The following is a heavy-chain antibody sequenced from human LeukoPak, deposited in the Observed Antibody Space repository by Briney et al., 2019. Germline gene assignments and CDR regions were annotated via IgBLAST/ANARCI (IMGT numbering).Heavy chain of an antibody. CDR3: AKDRSPYYYSGIAD. V-gene: IGHV3-30*18. D-gene: IGHD3-10*01. J-gene: IGHJ4*02. CDR1: GFTFGFYG. CDR2: ILYDGSNK. Sequence: PGGSLRLSCVASGFTFGFYGMHWVRQAPGKGLEWVALILYDGSNKYYADSVKGRCTISRDNSQNTLFLQMNSLRAEDTAVYYCAKDRSPYYYSGIADWGQGTLVTVSS.